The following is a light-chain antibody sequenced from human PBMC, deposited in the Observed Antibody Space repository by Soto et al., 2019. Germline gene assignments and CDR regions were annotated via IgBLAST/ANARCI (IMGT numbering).Light chain of an antibody. V-gene: IGKV4-1*01. CDR2: WAS. CDR3: EQYYSPWT. J-gene: IGKJ1*01. Sequence: DIVMTQSPDSLAVSLGERATINCKSSQSVLYSSNNKNYLAWYQQKPGQPPKLLIYWASTREYGVPDRFSGSGSGTDFPLTISSLQAEDVAVYYCEQYYSPWTFGQGTKVELK. CDR1: QSVLYSSNNKNY.